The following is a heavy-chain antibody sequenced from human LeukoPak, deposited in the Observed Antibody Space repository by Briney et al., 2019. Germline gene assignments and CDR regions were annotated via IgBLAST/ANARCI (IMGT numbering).Heavy chain of an antibody. CDR3: ARDRYYDSSGYYYYYYMDV. CDR1: GGSISSYY. J-gene: IGHJ6*03. V-gene: IGHV4-4*07. CDR2: IYTSGST. Sequence: SETLSLTCPVSGGSISSYYWSWIWQPAGKGLEWIGRIYTSGSTNYNPSLKSRVTMSVDTSKNQFSLKLSSVTAADTAVYYCARDRYYDSSGYYYYYYMDVWGKGTTVTVSS. D-gene: IGHD3-22*01.